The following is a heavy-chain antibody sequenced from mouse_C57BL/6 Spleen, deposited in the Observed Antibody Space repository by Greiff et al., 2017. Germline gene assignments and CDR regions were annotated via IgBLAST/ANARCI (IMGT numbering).Heavy chain of an antibody. CDR2: INPNNGGT. D-gene: IGHD1-1*01. CDR1: GYTFTDYY. J-gene: IGHJ2*01. CDR3: ARGYYGYYFDY. Sequence: VQLKHSGPELVKPGASVKISCKASGYTFTDYYMNWVKQSHGKSLEWIGDINPNNGGTSYNQKFKGKATLTVDKSSSTAYMELRSLTSEDSAVYYCARGYYGYYFDYWGQGTTLTVSS. V-gene: IGHV1-26*01.